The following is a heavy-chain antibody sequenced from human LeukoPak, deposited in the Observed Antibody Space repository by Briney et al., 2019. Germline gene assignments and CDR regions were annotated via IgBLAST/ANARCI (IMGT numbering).Heavy chain of an antibody. CDR3: ARDERSSWSNWFDP. D-gene: IGHD6-13*01. V-gene: IGHV1-18*01. CDR1: GYTFTSYG. CDR2: ISAYNGNT. J-gene: IGHJ5*02. Sequence: ASVKVSCTASGYTFTSYGISWVRQAPGQGLEWMGWISAYNGNTNYAQKLQGRVTMTTDTSASTAYMELRSLRSDDTAVYYCARDERSSWSNWFDPWGQGTLVTVSS.